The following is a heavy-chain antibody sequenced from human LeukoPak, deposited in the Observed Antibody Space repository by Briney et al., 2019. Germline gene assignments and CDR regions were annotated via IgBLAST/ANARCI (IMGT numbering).Heavy chain of an antibody. J-gene: IGHJ3*02. CDR1: GFTFSSYE. D-gene: IGHD2-2*01. CDR3: AVVVVPAAELVPDAFDI. Sequence: PGGSLRLSCAASGFTFSSYEMNWVRQAPGKGLEWVSYISSSGSTIYYADSVKGRFTISRDNAKNSRYLQMNSLRAEDTAVYYCAVVVVPAAELVPDAFDIWGQGTMVTVSS. CDR2: ISSSGSTI. V-gene: IGHV3-48*03.